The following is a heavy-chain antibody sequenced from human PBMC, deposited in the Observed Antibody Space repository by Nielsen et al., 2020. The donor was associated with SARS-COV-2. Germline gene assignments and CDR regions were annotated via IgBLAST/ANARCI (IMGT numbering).Heavy chain of an antibody. CDR1: GDSISSGDYY. V-gene: IGHV4-30-4*01. CDR3: ARAPITMIVVVNAFDI. J-gene: IGHJ3*02. D-gene: IGHD3-22*01. CDR2: IYYSGST. Sequence: SETLSLTCTVSGDSISSGDYYWSWIRQPPGKGLEWIGYIYYSGSTYYNPSLKSRVTISVDTSKNQFSLKLSSVTAADTAVYYCARAPITMIVVVNAFDIWGQGTMVTVSS.